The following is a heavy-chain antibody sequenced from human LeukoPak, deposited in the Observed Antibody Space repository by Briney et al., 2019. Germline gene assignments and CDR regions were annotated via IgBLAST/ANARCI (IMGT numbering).Heavy chain of an antibody. CDR3: ASFPSTVTTRWDYFDY. Sequence: SVKVSCKASGGTFSSYAISWVRQAPGQGLEWMGGIIPIFGTANYAQKFQGRVTITTDESTSTAYMELSSLRSEDTAVYYCASFPSTVTTRWDYFDYWGQGTLVTVSS. CDR2: IIPIFGTA. J-gene: IGHJ4*02. D-gene: IGHD4-17*01. CDR1: GGTFSSYA. V-gene: IGHV1-69*05.